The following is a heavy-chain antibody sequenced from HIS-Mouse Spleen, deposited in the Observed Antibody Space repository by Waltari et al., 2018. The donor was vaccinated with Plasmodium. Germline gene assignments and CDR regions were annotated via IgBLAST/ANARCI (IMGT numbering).Heavy chain of an antibody. CDR2: INPNSGGT. V-gene: IGHV1-2*02. J-gene: IGHJ1*01. Sequence: QAQLVQSGAEVKKPGASVTVSCKASGYTFTGYYLPWVRQAPGQGLEWMGWINPNSGGTNYAQKFQGRVTMTRDTSISTAYMELSRLRSDDTAVYYCARVLGYKAAAGTFVEYFQHWGQGTLVTVSS. D-gene: IGHD6-13*01. CDR1: GYTFTGYY. CDR3: ARVLGYKAAAGTFVEYFQH.